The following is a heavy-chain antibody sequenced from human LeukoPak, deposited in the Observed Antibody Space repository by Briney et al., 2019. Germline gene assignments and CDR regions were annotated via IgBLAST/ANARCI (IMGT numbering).Heavy chain of an antibody. V-gene: IGHV3-48*03. CDR3: VRIDYGDFTQAFDI. D-gene: IGHD4-17*01. Sequence: GGSLRLSCAASGLTFSSHEMNWVRQAPGKRLEWLSYISNTNNNIHYADSVKGRFTISRDNAKNSLYLQMNSLRAEDTAVYYCVRIDYGDFTQAFDIWGQGTMVTVSS. J-gene: IGHJ3*02. CDR2: ISNTNNNI. CDR1: GLTFSSHE.